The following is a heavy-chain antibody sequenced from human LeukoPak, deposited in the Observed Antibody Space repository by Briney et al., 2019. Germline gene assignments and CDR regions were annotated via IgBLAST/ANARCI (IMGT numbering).Heavy chain of an antibody. Sequence: GGSLRLSCAASGFTFSSYWMSWVRQAPGKVLEWVANIKQDGSEKYYVDSVKGRFTISRDNAKNSLYLQMNSLRAEDTAVYYCARDGNPLLYYMDVWGKGTTVTVSS. D-gene: IGHD1-14*01. CDR2: IKQDGSEK. CDR1: GFTFSSYW. V-gene: IGHV3-7*01. CDR3: ARDGNPLLYYMDV. J-gene: IGHJ6*03.